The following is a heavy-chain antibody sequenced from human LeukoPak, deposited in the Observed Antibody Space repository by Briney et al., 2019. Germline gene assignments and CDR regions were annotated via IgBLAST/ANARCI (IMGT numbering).Heavy chain of an antibody. CDR2: INSDGSST. Sequence: GGSLRLSCAASGFTFSSYWMHWVRQAPGKGLVWVPRINSDGSSTSYADSVKGRFTISRDNAKNTLYLQMNSLRAEDTAVYYCAREHSINWFDPWGQGTLVTVSS. CDR1: GFTFSSYW. V-gene: IGHV3-74*01. J-gene: IGHJ5*02. CDR3: AREHSINWFDP.